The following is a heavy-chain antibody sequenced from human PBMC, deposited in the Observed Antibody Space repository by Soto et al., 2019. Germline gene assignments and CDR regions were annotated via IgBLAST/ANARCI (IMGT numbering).Heavy chain of an antibody. CDR1: GGSFSGYH. CDR3: ARDLGFRFDP. Sequence: PSETLSLTCAVYGGSFSGYHWSWIRQPPGKGLEWIGEINHSGSTNYNPSLKSRVTISVDTSKNQFSLKLSSVTAADTAVYYCARDLGFRFDPWGQGTLVTVSS. J-gene: IGHJ5*02. D-gene: IGHD3-10*01. CDR2: INHSGST. V-gene: IGHV4-34*01.